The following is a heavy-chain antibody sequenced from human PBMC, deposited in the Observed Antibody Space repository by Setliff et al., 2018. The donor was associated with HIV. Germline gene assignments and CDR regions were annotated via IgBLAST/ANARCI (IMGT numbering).Heavy chain of an antibody. CDR3: AKSSRRDDILTGYRHFDY. J-gene: IGHJ4*02. D-gene: IGHD3-9*01. V-gene: IGHV3-23*01. Sequence: PGGSLRLSCAASGFTFSSYAMSWVRQAPGKGQEWVSGISGSGITTYFADSVKGRFTISRDNSKTTLYLQMNSLRAEDTAVYYCAKSSRRDDILTGYRHFDYWGQGTLVTVSS. CDR2: ISGSGITT. CDR1: GFTFSSYA.